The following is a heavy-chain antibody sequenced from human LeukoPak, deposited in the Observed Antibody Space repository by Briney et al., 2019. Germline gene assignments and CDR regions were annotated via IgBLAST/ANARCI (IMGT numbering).Heavy chain of an antibody. Sequence: ASVKVSCKASGYTFTDYYMEWVRQAPGQGLEWMGWINPNSGGTYYAQKFQGRVTMTRDTSISTAYMELSRLRSDDTAVYYCARVRSYCTNGVCYWDLDYWGQGTLVTVSS. CDR2: INPNSGGT. J-gene: IGHJ4*02. CDR1: GYTFTDYY. CDR3: ARVRSYCTNGVCYWDLDY. V-gene: IGHV1-2*02. D-gene: IGHD2-8*01.